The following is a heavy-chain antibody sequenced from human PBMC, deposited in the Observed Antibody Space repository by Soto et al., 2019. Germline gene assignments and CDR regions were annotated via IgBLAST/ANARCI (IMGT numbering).Heavy chain of an antibody. CDR3: AKDTYYYDRSGYYTYDH. D-gene: IGHD3-22*01. CDR2: VSYDGSNK. CDR1: GFTFSSYG. Sequence: QVQLVESGGGVVQPGRSLRLSCAASGFTFSSYGVHWVRQAPGKGLEWVASVSYDGSNKHYADSVKGRFTISRDNSRKTLDFQMNSLRAEDTAVYYCAKDTYYYDRSGYYTYDHWGQGTQVTVSS. J-gene: IGHJ4*02. V-gene: IGHV3-30*18.